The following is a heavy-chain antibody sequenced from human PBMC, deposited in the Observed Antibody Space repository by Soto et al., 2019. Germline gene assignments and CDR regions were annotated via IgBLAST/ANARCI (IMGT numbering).Heavy chain of an antibody. CDR3: ASERFWSGYRDYYYYYGMDV. V-gene: IGHV4-30-4*01. J-gene: IGHJ6*02. D-gene: IGHD3-3*01. CDR1: GGSIISGDYS. Sequence: PSETLSLTCTVSGGSIISGDYSWIWIRQPPGKGLEWIGYIYYSGSTYYNPSLKSRVTISVDTSKNQFSLKLSSVTAADTAVYYCASERFWSGYRDYYYYYGMDVWGQGTTVTVSS. CDR2: IYYSGST.